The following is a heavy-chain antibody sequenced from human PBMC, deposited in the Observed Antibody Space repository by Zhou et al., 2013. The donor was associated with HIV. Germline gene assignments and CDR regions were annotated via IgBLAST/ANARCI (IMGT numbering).Heavy chain of an antibody. CDR1: SGSISSHY. CDR2: ISYSGST. D-gene: IGHD3-22*01. J-gene: IGHJ4*02. CDR3: ARAYYYDSSGYWGVFDY. Sequence: QVQLQESGPGLVKPSETLSLTCTVSSGSISSHYWSWIRQPPGKGLEWIGYISYSGSTNYNPSLKSRVTISVDTSKNQFSLKLSSVTAADTAVYYCARAYYYDSSGYWGVFDYVGPGEPWSTVSS. V-gene: IGHV4-59*11.